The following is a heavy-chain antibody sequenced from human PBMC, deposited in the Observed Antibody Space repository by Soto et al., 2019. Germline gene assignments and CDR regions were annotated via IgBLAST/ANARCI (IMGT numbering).Heavy chain of an antibody. CDR2: INAGNGNT. V-gene: IGHV1-3*01. J-gene: IGHJ4*02. CDR3: ARVTMVRGVISRSFDY. CDR1: GYTFTSYA. D-gene: IGHD3-10*01. Sequence: RASVKVSCKASGYTFTSYAMHWVRQAPGQRLEWMGWINAGNGNTKYSQKFQGRVTITRDTSASTAYMELSSLRSEDTAVYYCARVTMVRGVISRSFDYWGQGTLVTVSS.